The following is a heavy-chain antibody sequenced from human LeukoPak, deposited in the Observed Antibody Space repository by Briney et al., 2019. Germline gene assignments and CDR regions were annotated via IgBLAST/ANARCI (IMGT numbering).Heavy chain of an antibody. D-gene: IGHD2/OR15-2a*01. Sequence: GGSLRLSCVASGFTFSNNWMAWVRQAPGKGPELVAHINHDGIHTGYVDSVKGRFTISRDNSKNSLYLQLNSLRAEDTAMYYCAKYLSRAFDYWCQGSLITVSS. CDR3: AKYLSRAFDY. V-gene: IGHV3-7*01. CDR2: INHDGIHT. J-gene: IGHJ4*02. CDR1: GFTFSNNW.